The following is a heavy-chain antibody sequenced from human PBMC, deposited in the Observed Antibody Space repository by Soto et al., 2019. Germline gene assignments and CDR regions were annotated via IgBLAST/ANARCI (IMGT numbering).Heavy chain of an antibody. CDR1: GSTFSSYD. CDR3: VSGPSNGAFDI. D-gene: IGHD4-4*01. V-gene: IGHV3-30-3*01. J-gene: IGHJ3*02. CDR2: ISPNGNNA. Sequence: QVQLVESGGDVVQPGRSLRLSCAASGSTFSSYDIHWVRQAPGKGLEWVAHISPNGNNAFYADSVKGRFTSSRDNARNTVYLQVNSLRPEDTAVFHCVSGPSNGAFDIWGQGTLVTVSS.